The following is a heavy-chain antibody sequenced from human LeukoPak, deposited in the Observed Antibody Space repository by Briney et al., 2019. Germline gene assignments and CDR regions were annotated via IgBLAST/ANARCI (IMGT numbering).Heavy chain of an antibody. J-gene: IGHJ4*02. D-gene: IGHD3-10*01. CDR1: GSTFSSYA. CDR3: ARSQLLWFGELNYYFDY. Sequence: GGSLRLSCAASGSTFSSYAMHWVRQAPGKGLEYVSAISSNGGSTYYANSVKGRFTISRDNTKNTLYLQMGSLRAEDMAVYYCARSQLLWFGELNYYFDYWGQGTLVTVSS. CDR2: ISSNGGST. V-gene: IGHV3-64*01.